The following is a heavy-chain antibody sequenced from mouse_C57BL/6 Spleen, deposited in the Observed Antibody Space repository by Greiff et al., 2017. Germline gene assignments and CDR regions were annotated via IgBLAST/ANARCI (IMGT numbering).Heavy chain of an antibody. Sequence: EVKLMESGGGLVKPGGSLKLSCAASGFTFSSYAMSWVRQTPEKRLEWVATISDGGSYTYYPDNVKGRFTISRDNAKNNLYLQMSHLKSEDTAMYYCARGGYYYGNYFDYWGQGTTLTVSS. CDR3: ARGGYYYGNYFDY. CDR1: GFTFSSYA. V-gene: IGHV5-4*03. D-gene: IGHD2-1*01. CDR2: ISDGGSYT. J-gene: IGHJ2*01.